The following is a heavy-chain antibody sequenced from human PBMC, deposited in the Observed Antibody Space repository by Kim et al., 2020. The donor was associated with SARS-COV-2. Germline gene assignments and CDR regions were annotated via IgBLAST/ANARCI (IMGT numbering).Heavy chain of an antibody. V-gene: IGHV1-3*01. Sequence: ASVKVSCKASGYTFTSYAIHWVRQAPGQGLEWMGWINAGNGNTEYSQKFQGRVTITRDTSASLVYMDLSSLRSEDTTVYYCARGPYDSGSYLHFDYWGQG. D-gene: IGHD3-10*01. CDR2: INAGNGNT. J-gene: IGHJ4*02. CDR1: GYTFTSYA. CDR3: ARGPYDSGSYLHFDY.